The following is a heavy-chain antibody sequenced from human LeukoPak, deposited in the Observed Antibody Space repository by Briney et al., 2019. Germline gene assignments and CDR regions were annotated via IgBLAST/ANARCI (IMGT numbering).Heavy chain of an antibody. Sequence: ASVKVSCKASGYTFTSYDINWVRQATGQGLEWMGWMNPNRGNTGYAQKFQGRVTMTRNTSISTAYMELSSLRSEDTAVYYCAREEFMTTVTTGFDPWGQGTLVTVSS. J-gene: IGHJ5*02. CDR1: GYTFTSYD. CDR2: MNPNRGNT. D-gene: IGHD4-17*01. CDR3: AREEFMTTVTTGFDP. V-gene: IGHV1-8*01.